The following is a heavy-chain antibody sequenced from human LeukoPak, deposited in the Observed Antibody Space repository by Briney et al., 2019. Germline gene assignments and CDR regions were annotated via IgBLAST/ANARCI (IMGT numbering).Heavy chain of an antibody. CDR2: IYYSGST. CDR1: GGSISSSSYL. D-gene: IGHD5-18*01. Sequence: PSETLSLTCSVSGGSISSSSYLWGWIRQPPGKGLEWIGSIYYSGSTYSNPSLKSRDTISVDTSKSQFSLKLSSVTAAYTAVYYCARDGYTYGSFDYWGQGTLVTVSS. J-gene: IGHJ4*02. CDR3: ARDGYTYGSFDY. V-gene: IGHV4-39*01.